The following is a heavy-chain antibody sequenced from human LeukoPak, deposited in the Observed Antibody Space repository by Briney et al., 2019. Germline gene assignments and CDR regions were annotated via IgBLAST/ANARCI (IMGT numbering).Heavy chain of an antibody. CDR3: ARSRGWLQSHPLGY. D-gene: IGHD5-24*01. CDR2: IYYSGST. Sequence: PSETLSLTCTASGGSISSSSYYWGWIRQPPGKGLEWIGSIYYSGSTYYNPSLKSRVTISVDTSKNQFSLKLSSVTAADTAVYYCARSRGWLQSHPLGYWGQGTLVTVSS. CDR1: GGSISSSSYY. J-gene: IGHJ4*02. V-gene: IGHV4-39*01.